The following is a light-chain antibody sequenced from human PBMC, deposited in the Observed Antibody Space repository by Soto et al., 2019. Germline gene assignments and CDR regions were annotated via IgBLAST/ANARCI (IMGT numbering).Light chain of an antibody. CDR3: CSYAGNNRLI. J-gene: IGLJ2*01. Sequence: QSVLAQPASVSGSPGQSITISCTGTRSDVGSYNFVSWYRQHPGAAPQLIIYEVTQRASGISYRFSGSKSGNTASLTISDLQTADETDYYCCSYAGNNRLIFGGGTNLTVL. CDR2: EVT. CDR1: RSDVGSYNF. V-gene: IGLV2-23*02.